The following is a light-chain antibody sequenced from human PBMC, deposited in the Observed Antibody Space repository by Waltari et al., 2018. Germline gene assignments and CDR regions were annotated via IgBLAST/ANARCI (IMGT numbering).Light chain of an antibody. CDR3: HQYGNLPPSFT. V-gene: IGKV1-33*01. CDR2: DAS. J-gene: IGKJ5*01. Sequence: DIQMTQSPSSLSASVGDRVTITCQASQGINKYLNLYQQKPGKPPNLLIYDASNLETGVPSRFSGSGSGRHFTLTISSLQPEDIATYYCHQYGNLPPSFTFGQGTSLEIK. CDR1: QGINKY.